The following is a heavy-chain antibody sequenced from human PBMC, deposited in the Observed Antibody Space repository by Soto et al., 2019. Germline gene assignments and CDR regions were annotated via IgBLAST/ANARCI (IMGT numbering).Heavy chain of an antibody. Sequence: SETLSLTCTVSGGSISSSSYYWGWIRQPPGKGLEWIGSIYYSGSTYYNPSLKSRVTISVDTSKNQFSLKLSSATAADTAVYYCASQPGGYYYYMDVWGKGTTVTVSS. J-gene: IGHJ6*03. CDR3: ASQPGGYYYYMDV. V-gene: IGHV4-39*01. CDR1: GGSISSSSYY. CDR2: IYYSGST. D-gene: IGHD2-2*01.